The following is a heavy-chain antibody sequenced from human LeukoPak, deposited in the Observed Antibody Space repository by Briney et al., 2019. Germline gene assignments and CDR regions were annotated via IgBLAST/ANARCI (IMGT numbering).Heavy chain of an antibody. V-gene: IGHV1-18*01. CDR1: GYTFTSYG. CDR3: ARDWEYYGSGSYGGYFDY. J-gene: IGHJ4*02. CDR2: ISAYNGNT. D-gene: IGHD3-10*01. Sequence: GASVKVSCKASGYTFTSYGISWVRQAPGQGLEWMGWISAYNGNTNYAQKLQGRVTMTTDTSTSTAYMELRSLRSDDTAVYYCARDWEYYGSGSYGGYFDYWGQGTLVTVSS.